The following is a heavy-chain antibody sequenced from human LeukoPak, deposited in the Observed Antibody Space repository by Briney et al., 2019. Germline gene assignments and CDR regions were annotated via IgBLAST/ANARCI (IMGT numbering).Heavy chain of an antibody. CDR2: INHSGST. CDR1: GGSFSGYY. Sequence: ASETLSLTCAVYGGSFSGYYWSWIRQPPGKGLEWIGEINHSGSTNYNPSLKSRVTISVDTSKNQFSLKLSSVTAADTAVYYCARKGWSPRYYYMDVWGKGTTVIVSS. CDR3: ARKGWSPRYYYMDV. D-gene: IGHD2-15*01. V-gene: IGHV4-34*01. J-gene: IGHJ6*03.